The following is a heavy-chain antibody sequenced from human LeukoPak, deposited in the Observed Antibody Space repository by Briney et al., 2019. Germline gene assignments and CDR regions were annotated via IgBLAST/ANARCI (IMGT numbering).Heavy chain of an antibody. J-gene: IGHJ3*02. CDR3: ASSSGRGAFDI. CDR2: INHSGST. V-gene: IGHV4-34*01. Sequence: SENLSLNCAVYGGSFSGYYWSWIRQPPGKGLEWIGEINHSGSTNYNPSLMSRVTISVDTSKNQFSLKLSSVTAADTAVYYCASSSGRGAFDIWGQGKMVTVSS. CDR1: GGSFSGYY. D-gene: IGHD6-19*01.